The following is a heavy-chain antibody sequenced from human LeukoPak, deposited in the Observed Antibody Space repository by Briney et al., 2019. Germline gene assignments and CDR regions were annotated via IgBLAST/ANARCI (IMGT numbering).Heavy chain of an antibody. CDR3: AKGAMTTATNPPFDY. J-gene: IGHJ4*02. CDR1: GFTFSSYA. V-gene: IGHV3-23*01. Sequence: GGSLRLSCAASGFTFSSYAMSWVRQAPGKGLEWVSVISGSGGAAYYADSVKGRFTISRDNSKNTLYLQMNSLRAEDTAVYYCAKGAMTTATNPPFDYWGQGTLVTVSS. CDR2: ISGSGGAA. D-gene: IGHD4-17*01.